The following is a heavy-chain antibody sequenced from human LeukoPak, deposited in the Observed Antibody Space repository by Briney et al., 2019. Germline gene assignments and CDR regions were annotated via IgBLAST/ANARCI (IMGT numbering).Heavy chain of an antibody. D-gene: IGHD2-2*01. CDR3: ATHCSSTSCYFGVFDY. CDR1: GGSISSYY. V-gene: IGHV4-4*09. J-gene: IGHJ4*02. CDR2: IYTSGST. Sequence: PSETLSLACTVSGGSISSYYWSWIRQPPGKGLEWIGYIYTSGSTNYNPSLKSRVTISVDTSKNQFSLKLSSVTAADTAVYYCATHCSSTSCYFGVFDYWGQGTLVTVSS.